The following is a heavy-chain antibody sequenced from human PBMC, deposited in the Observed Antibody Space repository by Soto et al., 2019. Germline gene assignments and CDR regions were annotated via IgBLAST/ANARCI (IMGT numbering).Heavy chain of an antibody. Sequence: SGPTLVNPTQTLTLTCTFSGFSLSTSGMCVSWIRQPPGKALEWLALIDWDDDKYYSTSLKTRLTISKDTSKNQVVLTMTNMDPVDTATYYCARIPSYYGSGSLHSFFYSCGQGTPVTVSS. CDR2: IDWDDDK. CDR1: GFSLSTSGMC. V-gene: IGHV2-70*01. J-gene: IGHJ5*01. D-gene: IGHD3-10*01. CDR3: ARIPSYYGSGSLHSFFYS.